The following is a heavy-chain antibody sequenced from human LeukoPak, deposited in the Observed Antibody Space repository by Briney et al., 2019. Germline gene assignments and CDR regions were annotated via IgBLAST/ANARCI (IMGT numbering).Heavy chain of an antibody. CDR2: INPNSGGT. CDR1: GYTFTGYY. CDR3: ARVERSSSYNWFDP. D-gene: IGHD6-6*01. V-gene: IGHV1-2*06. Sequence: ASVKVSCKASGYTFTGYYMHWVRQAPGQGLEWMGRINPNSGGTNYAQKFQGRVTMTRDTSISTAYMELSRLRSDDTAVYYCARVERSSSYNWFDPWGQGTLVTVSS. J-gene: IGHJ5*02.